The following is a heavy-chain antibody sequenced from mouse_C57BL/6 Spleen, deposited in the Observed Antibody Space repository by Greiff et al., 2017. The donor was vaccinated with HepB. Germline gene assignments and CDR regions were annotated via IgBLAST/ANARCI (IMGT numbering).Heavy chain of an antibody. J-gene: IGHJ3*01. V-gene: IGHV1-85*01. D-gene: IGHD2-3*01. CDR1: GYTFTSYD. Sequence: VQLKESGPELVKPGASVKLSCKASGYTFTSYDINWVKQRPGQGLEWIGWIYPRDGSTKYNEKFKGKATLTVDTSSSTAYMELHSLTSEDSAVYFCARKGDGYLAWFAYWGQGTLVTVSA. CDR2: IYPRDGST. CDR3: ARKGDGYLAWFAY.